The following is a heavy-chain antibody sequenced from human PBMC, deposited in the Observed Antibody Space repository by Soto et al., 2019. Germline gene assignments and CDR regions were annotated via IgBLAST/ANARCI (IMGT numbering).Heavy chain of an antibody. CDR3: PSESNGMEV. D-gene: IGHD6-6*01. V-gene: IGHV5-51*01. CDR2: IYPGDSDT. J-gene: IGHJ6*02. CDR1: GYSFTDFG. Sequence: SQKVSWKVFGYSFTDFGVGWVRQIPGKGREGMGIIYPGDSDTRYSPSFQGQVTISADKSISTAYLQWSSLKASDIAMYYFPSESNGMEVRGQGTTVTVFS.